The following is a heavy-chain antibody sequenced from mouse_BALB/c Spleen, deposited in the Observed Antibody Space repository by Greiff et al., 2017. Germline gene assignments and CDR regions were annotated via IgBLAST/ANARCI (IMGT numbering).Heavy chain of an antibody. CDR3: ARGLLRRYFDY. D-gene: IGHD1-1*01. CDR2: INPSSGYT. V-gene: IGHV1-4*02. CDR1: GYTFTSYT. J-gene: IGHJ2*01. Sequence: QVQLQQSAAELARPGASVKMSCKASGYTFTSYTMHWVKQRPGQGLEWIGYINPSSGYTEYNQKFKDKTTLTADKSSSTAYMQLSSLTSEDSAVYYCARGLLRRYFDYWGQGTTLTVSS.